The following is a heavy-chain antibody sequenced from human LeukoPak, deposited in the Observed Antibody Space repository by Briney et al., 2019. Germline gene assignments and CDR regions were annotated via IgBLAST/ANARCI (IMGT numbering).Heavy chain of an antibody. CDR1: GYTLTELS. D-gene: IGHD3-10*01. J-gene: IGHJ6*04. V-gene: IGHV1-24*01. CDR3: ATAAYGSGTFHLNYYYGMDV. CDR2: FDPEDGET. Sequence: ASVKVSCKVSGYTLTELSMHRVRQAPGKGLEWMGGFDPEDGETIYAQKFQGRVTMTEDTSTDTAYMELSSLRSEDTAVYYCATAAYGSGTFHLNYYYGMDVWGKGTTVTVSS.